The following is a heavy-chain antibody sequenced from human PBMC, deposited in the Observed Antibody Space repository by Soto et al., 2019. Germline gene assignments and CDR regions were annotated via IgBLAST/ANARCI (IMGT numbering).Heavy chain of an antibody. CDR3: ARVGGYSYGRRGYFDY. D-gene: IGHD5-18*01. CDR2: ISYDGSNK. CDR1: GFTFSSYA. V-gene: IGHV3-30-3*01. J-gene: IGHJ4*02. Sequence: GGSLRLSCAASGFTFSSYAMHWVRQAPGKGLEWVAVISYDGSNKYYADSVKGRFTISRDNSKNTLYLQMNSLRAEDTAVYYCARVGGYSYGRRGYFDYWGQGTLVTVSS.